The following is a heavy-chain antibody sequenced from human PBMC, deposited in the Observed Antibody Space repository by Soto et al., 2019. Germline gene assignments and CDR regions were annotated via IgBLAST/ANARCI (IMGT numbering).Heavy chain of an antibody. CDR1: GASITSGSFY. J-gene: IGHJ4*02. CDR2: IHYRGSS. CDR3: ARIYPGIIGTFDY. Sequence: QVQLQESGPGLVKPSQTLSLTCSVSGASITSGSFYWGWIRQFPGKGLEWIGYIHYRGSSNSNPSLKSRLHISVDTSQNQFSLKLTSLTAADTAVYYCARIYPGIIGTFDYWGQGTLVSVSS. D-gene: IGHD1-7*01. V-gene: IGHV4-31*03.